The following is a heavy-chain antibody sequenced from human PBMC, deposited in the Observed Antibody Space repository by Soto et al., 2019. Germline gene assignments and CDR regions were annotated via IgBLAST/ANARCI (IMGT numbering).Heavy chain of an antibody. CDR3: ARAFKRYSRSPGPLEY. J-gene: IGHJ4*02. V-gene: IGHV4-30-4*01. CDR2: IYYSGTT. D-gene: IGHD6-6*01. Sequence: QVQLQESGPGLVQPSQTLSLTCTVSGDSISSGDYYWSWVRQSPGKGLEWMGCIYYSGTTYYNPSLDTRLTMSLATSKNQFSLRLRSVTAADTAMYFCARAFKRYSRSPGPLEYWGQGTLVTVSS. CDR1: GDSISSGDYY.